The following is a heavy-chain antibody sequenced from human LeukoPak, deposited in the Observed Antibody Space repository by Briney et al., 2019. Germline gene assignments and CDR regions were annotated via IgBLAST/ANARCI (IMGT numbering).Heavy chain of an antibody. D-gene: IGHD2-15*01. V-gene: IGHV3-15*01. Sequence: GGSLRLSCAASGFTFSNAWMIWLRQSPGKGLEGVGRIKSKTDGGTTDYAAPVKGRFTISRDDSKNTLYLQMNSLKTEDTAVYYCTTVLVVAATGDYWGQGTLVTVSS. CDR3: TTVLVVAATGDY. CDR2: IKSKTDGGTT. CDR1: GFTFSNAW. J-gene: IGHJ4*02.